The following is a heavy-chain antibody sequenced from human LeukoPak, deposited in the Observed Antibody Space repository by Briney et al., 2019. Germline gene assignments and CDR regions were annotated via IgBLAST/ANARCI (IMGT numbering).Heavy chain of an antibody. CDR1: GGPIRDYY. V-gene: IGHV4-59*01. J-gene: IGHJ2*01. D-gene: IGHD4-17*01. Sequence: PSETLSLTCTVSGGPIRDYYRSWIRQASGKGLEWIGSVYYSGSTIYNPSLKSRVTISMDTSKKHFSLQLTSVTAAEMAVYYCARADFGDYEWYFDLWGRGTLVTVSS. CDR2: VYYSGST. CDR3: ARADFGDYEWYFDL.